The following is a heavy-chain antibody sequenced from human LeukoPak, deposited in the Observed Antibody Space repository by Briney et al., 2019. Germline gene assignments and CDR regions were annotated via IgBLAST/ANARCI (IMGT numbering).Heavy chain of an antibody. CDR1: GYTFTSYC. CDR2: INAYNGNT. Sequence: ASVKVSCKASGYTFTSYCISWVRQAPGQGLEWMGWINAYNGNTNYAQKLQGRVTMTTDTSTTTAYMELRSLRSDDTAVYYCARVPQARGVLWYSSSWYYLDYWGQGTLVTVSS. CDR3: ARVPQARGVLWYSSSWYYLDY. V-gene: IGHV1-18*01. D-gene: IGHD6-13*01. J-gene: IGHJ4*02.